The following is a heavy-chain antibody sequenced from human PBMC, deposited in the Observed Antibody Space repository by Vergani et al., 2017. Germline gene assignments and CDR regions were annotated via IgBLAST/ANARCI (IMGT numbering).Heavy chain of an antibody. J-gene: IGHJ6*03. D-gene: IGHD5-12*01. CDR1: GGSISSYY. CDR3: ARGGSIVATRYMDV. V-gene: IGHV4-59*01. CDR2: IYYSGST. Sequence: QVQLQESGPGLVKPSETLSLTCTVSGGSISSYYWSWIRQPPGKGLEGIGYIYYSGSTNYNPSLKSRVTISVDTSKNQFSLKLSSVTAADTAVYYCARGGSIVATRYMDVWGKGTTVTVSS.